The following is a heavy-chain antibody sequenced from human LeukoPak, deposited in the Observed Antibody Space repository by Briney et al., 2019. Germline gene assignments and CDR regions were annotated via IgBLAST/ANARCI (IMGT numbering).Heavy chain of an antibody. D-gene: IGHD2-2*01. J-gene: IGHJ4*02. CDR1: GYSFTDYY. CDR2: IIPIFGTA. Sequence: SVKVSCKTSGYSFTDYYMHWVRQAPGQGLEWMGGIIPIFGTANYAQKFQGRVTITTDESTSTAYMELSSLRSEDTAVYYCARDCSSTSCRPLWGQGTLVTVSS. V-gene: IGHV1-69*05. CDR3: ARDCSSTSCRPL.